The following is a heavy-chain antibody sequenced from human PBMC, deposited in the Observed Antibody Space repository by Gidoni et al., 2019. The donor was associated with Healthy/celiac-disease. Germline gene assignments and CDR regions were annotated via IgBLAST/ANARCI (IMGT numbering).Heavy chain of an antibody. CDR1: AFTFSSYW. CDR2: INSDGSST. V-gene: IGHV3-74*01. CDR3: ADLGYSSGYTY. Sequence: EVQLVESGGGLVHPGGYLSLSCAASAFTFSSYWMPWVRQGTGKGLVVVSRINSDGSSTSYADSVKGRFTISRDNAKNTLYLQMNSLRAEDTAVYYCADLGYSSGYTYWGQGTLVTVSS. J-gene: IGHJ4*02. D-gene: IGHD3-22*01.